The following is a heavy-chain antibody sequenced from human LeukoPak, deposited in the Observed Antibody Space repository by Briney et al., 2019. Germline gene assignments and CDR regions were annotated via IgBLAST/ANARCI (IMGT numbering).Heavy chain of an antibody. D-gene: IGHD2-2*01. J-gene: IGHJ4*02. CDR2: ISPSGDIK. CDR3: AKSSDGSTSFDQ. CDR1: GFTFSRHG. V-gene: IGHV3-23*01. Sequence: GGSLRLSCVASGFTFSRHGMNWVRQAPGKGLEWVSGISPSGDIKYYVDSVKGRFTVSRDNSKNTLYLQINSLRAEDMALYYCAKSSDGSTSFDQWGQGTLVTVSS.